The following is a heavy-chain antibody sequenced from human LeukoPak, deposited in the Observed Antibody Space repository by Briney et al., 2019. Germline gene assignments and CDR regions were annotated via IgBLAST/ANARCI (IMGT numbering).Heavy chain of an antibody. CDR3: ARDGVGADGIDY. Sequence: GGSLRLSCAASGFTFSSYSMNWVRQAPGKGLEWVSSISSSGSTIYYADSVKGRFTISRDNAKNSLYLQMNSLRAEDTAVYYCARDGVGADGIDYWGQGTLVTVSS. V-gene: IGHV3-48*04. CDR2: ISSSGSTI. J-gene: IGHJ4*02. D-gene: IGHD1-26*01. CDR1: GFTFSSYS.